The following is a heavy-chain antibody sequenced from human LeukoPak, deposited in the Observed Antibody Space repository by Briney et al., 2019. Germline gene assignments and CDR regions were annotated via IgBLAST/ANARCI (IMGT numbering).Heavy chain of an antibody. Sequence: PGGSLRLSCAASGFIFSTFPMHCVRQAPGKGLEGVSVISYDGSNKDYGDSVKGRFTISRDNSKNTLYLQMNSLRAEDTAVYYCAREWGLRLFDYWGQGTLVTVSS. D-gene: IGHD5-12*01. J-gene: IGHJ4*02. V-gene: IGHV3-30-3*01. CDR1: GFIFSTFP. CDR3: AREWGLRLFDY. CDR2: ISYDGSNK.